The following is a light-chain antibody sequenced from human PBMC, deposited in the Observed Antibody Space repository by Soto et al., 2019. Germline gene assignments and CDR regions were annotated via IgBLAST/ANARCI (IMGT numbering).Light chain of an antibody. CDR1: QGISYY. V-gene: IGKV1-9*01. CDR2: AAS. J-gene: IGKJ2*01. Sequence: DIQLSQSPSFLSASVGDRVTITCRASQGISYYLAWYQQKPGKAPKLLIYAASTLQSGVPSRFSGSGFGTEFTLTISSLQPEDFATYYCQHLNNYPFTCGQGTKLEIK. CDR3: QHLNNYPFT.